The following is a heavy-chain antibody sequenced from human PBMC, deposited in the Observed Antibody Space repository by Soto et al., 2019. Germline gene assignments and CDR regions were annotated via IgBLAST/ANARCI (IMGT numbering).Heavy chain of an antibody. J-gene: IGHJ5*02. CDR3: TRRYNRNDNYFDP. CDR1: GASISVHSYY. CDR2: SYYSGTT. Sequence: SETLSLTCTVSGASISVHSYYWTWIRQPPGKRLEWIGSSYYSGTTYFNPSLKSRATISVDTSKNQFSLRLTSVTAADTAIYYCTRRYNRNDNYFDPWGPGALVTVSS. V-gene: IGHV4-39*01. D-gene: IGHD3-9*01.